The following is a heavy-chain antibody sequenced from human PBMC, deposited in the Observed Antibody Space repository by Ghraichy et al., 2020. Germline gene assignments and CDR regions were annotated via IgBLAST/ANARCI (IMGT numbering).Heavy chain of an antibody. CDR1: GANFRSYA. Sequence: SVKVSCKAAGANFRSYAISWVRQAPGQGLEWMGGIIPIFGTANYAQKFQGRVTITTDESTSTAYMELSSLRSEDTAVYYCARDQVRIQLWQTYYYYYGMDVWGQLTTVTVSS. CDR3: ARDQVRIQLWQTYYYYYGMDV. CDR2: IIPIFGTA. V-gene: IGHV1-69*05. J-gene: IGHJ6*02. D-gene: IGHD5-18*01.